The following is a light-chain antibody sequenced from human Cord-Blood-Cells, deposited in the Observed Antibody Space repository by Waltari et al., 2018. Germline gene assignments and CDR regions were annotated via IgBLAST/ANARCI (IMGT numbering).Light chain of an antibody. CDR2: DVS. V-gene: IGLV2-14*01. J-gene: IGLJ2*01. CDR1: SSDVGCYNY. CDR3: SSYTSSSTL. Sequence: QSALTQPASVSESPGQSLTISCTGTSSDVGCYNYVSWYQQHPGKAPKLMIYDVSNRPSGVSNRFSGSKSGNTASLTISGLQAEDEADYYCSSYTSSSTLFGGGTKLTVL.